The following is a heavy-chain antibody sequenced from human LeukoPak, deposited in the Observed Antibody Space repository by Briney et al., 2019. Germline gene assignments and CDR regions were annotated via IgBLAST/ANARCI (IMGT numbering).Heavy chain of an antibody. CDR2: INHSGST. CDR1: GGSFSGYY. CDR3: ARGLPTALDY. D-gene: IGHD2-21*02. Sequence: SETLSLTCAVYGGSFSGYYWSWIRQPPGKGLEWIGEINHSGSTSYNPSLKSRVTISVDTSKNQFSLKLSSVTAADTAVYYCARGLPTALDYWGQGTLVTVSS. J-gene: IGHJ4*02. V-gene: IGHV4-34*01.